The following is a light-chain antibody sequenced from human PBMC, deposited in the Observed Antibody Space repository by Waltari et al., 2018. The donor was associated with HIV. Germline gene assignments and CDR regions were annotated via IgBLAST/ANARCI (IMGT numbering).Light chain of an antibody. CDR1: ALPKQY. CDR3: QSADSSGTYGV. CDR2: KDS. J-gene: IGLJ2*01. Sequence: SYELTQPPSVSVSPGQTARITCSGDALPKQYAYWYQQKPGQAPVLVIYKDSERPSGIPERFSGSASGTTVTFTISRVQAEDEADYYCQSADSSGTYGVFGGGTKLTVL. V-gene: IGLV3-25*03.